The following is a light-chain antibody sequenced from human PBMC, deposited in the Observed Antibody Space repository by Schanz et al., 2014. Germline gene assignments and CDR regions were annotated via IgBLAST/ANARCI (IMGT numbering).Light chain of an antibody. J-gene: IGLJ1*01. CDR3: GSYTTSINYV. Sequence: QSALTQPRSVSGSPGQSVTISCTGTSSDVGGYNYVSWYQQHPGKAPKFMIYDVSNRPSGVSNRFSGSKSGNTASLTISGLQAEDEADYYCGSYTTSINYVFGTGTKLTVL. CDR2: DVS. CDR1: SSDVGGYNY. V-gene: IGLV2-14*03.